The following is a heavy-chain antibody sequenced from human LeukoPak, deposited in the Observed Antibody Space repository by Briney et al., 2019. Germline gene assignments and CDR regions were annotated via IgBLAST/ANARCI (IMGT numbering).Heavy chain of an antibody. V-gene: IGHV1-3*01. CDR1: GYTFTSYA. Sequence: ASVKVSCKASGYTFTSYAMHWVRQAPGQRLEWMGWINAGNGNTKYSQKFQGRVTITRDTSASTAYMELSSLRSEDTAVYYCATSYGDYGIYYYGMDVWGQGTTVTVSS. D-gene: IGHD4-17*01. CDR3: ATSYGDYGIYYYGMDV. J-gene: IGHJ6*02. CDR2: INAGNGNT.